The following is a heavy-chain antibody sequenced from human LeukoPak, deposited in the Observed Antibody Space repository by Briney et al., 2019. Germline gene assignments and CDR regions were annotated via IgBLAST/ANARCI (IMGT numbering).Heavy chain of an antibody. Sequence: SETLSLTCTVSGGSISSSSYYWGWIRQPPGKGLEWIGSIYYSGSTYYNPSLKSRVTISVDTSKNQFSLKLSSVTAADTAVYYCARTGLRSWYYLDYWGQGTLVTVSS. CDR3: ARTGLRSWYYLDY. CDR2: IYYSGST. V-gene: IGHV4-39*01. J-gene: IGHJ4*02. D-gene: IGHD6-13*01. CDR1: GGSISSSSYY.